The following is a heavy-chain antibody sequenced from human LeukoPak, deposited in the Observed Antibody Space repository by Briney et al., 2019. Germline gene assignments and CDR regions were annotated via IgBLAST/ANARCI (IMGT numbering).Heavy chain of an antibody. Sequence: ASVKVSCKASGYTFTGYYIHWVRQAPGQGLEWMGWISAYNGNTNYAQKLQGRVTMTTDTSTSTAYMELRSLRSDDTAVYYCARVPPFFYYDSSGYYPHFDYWGQGTLVTVSS. CDR3: ARVPPFFYYDSSGYYPHFDY. D-gene: IGHD3-22*01. J-gene: IGHJ4*02. V-gene: IGHV1-18*04. CDR1: GYTFTGYY. CDR2: ISAYNGNT.